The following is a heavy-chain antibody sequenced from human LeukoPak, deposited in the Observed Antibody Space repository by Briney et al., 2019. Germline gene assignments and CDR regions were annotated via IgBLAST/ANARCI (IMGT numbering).Heavy chain of an antibody. CDR2: ISGSGTGT. J-gene: IGHJ3*02. CDR1: GFTFSNYA. CDR3: AKDMGQQLVLPDAFDI. Sequence: GGSLRLSCAASGFTFSNYAMSWVRQAPGKGLEWVSAISGSGTGTYYADSVKGRFTVSRDNSKNTLFLQMNSLRAEDTAVYYCAKDMGQQLVLPDAFDIWGQGTMVTVSS. V-gene: IGHV3-23*01. D-gene: IGHD6-6*01.